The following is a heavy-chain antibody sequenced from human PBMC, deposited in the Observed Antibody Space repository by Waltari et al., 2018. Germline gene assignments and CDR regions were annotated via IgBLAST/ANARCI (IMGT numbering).Heavy chain of an antibody. D-gene: IGHD4-17*01. CDR2: FYHSGST. CDR3: ARSTPHHAFDI. J-gene: IGHJ3*02. CDR1: GGSISSYY. V-gene: IGHV4-59*01. Sequence: QVQLQESGPGLVKPSETLSLTCTVSGGSISSYYWNWIRQPPGRGLEWIGYFYHSGSTNYNPSVEGRVTISVDTSKNHFSPKLSSVTAADTAVYYCARSTPHHAFDIWGQGTMVTVSS.